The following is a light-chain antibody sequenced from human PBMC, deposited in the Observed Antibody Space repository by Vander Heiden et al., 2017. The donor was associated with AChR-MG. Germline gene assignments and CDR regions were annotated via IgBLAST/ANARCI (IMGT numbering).Light chain of an antibody. Sequence: QSALTQPASVSGSPGQSITISCTGTSSDVGGYNYVSWYQHHPDEAPKLLIYDVSSRPSGVSNRFSGSKSGNTASLTISGLQAEDEADYYCSSYTTRNTLGVFGTGTKVTVL. CDR1: SSDVGGYNY. V-gene: IGLV2-14*03. CDR3: SSYTTRNTLGV. J-gene: IGLJ1*01. CDR2: DVS.